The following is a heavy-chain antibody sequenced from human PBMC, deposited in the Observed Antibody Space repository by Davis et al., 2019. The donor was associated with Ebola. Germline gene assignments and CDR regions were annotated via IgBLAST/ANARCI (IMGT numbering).Heavy chain of an antibody. CDR2: INPSGGST. V-gene: IGHV1-46*01. CDR3: ARAPGQWLVREFDY. Sequence: ASVKVSCKASGYTFTSYDINWVRQAPGQGLEWMGIINPSGGSTSYAQKLQGRVTMTTDTSTSTAYMELRSLRSDDTAVYYCARAPGQWLVREFDYWGQGTLVTVSS. D-gene: IGHD6-19*01. CDR1: GYTFTSYD. J-gene: IGHJ4*02.